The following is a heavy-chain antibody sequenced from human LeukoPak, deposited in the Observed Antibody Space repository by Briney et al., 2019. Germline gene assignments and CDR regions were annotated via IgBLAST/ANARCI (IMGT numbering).Heavy chain of an antibody. CDR3: AKDRSAAAPYCFDY. CDR2: ISGSDNSA. Sequence: GGSLRLSCAASGFIFRSYSMNWVRQAPGKGLEGVSSISGSDNSAYFADSVKGRFTISRDNSKNTLSLQMNSLRAEDTAVYYCAKDRSAAAPYCFDYWGQGTLVTVSS. CDR1: GFIFRSYS. V-gene: IGHV3-23*01. J-gene: IGHJ4*02. D-gene: IGHD6-13*01.